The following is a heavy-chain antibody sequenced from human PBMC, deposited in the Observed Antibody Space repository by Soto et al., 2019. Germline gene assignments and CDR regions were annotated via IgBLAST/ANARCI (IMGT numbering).Heavy chain of an antibody. J-gene: IGHJ4*02. CDR1: GGTFSSYA. CDR3: ARVRDYYDSSGYYVDY. V-gene: IGHV1-18*01. CDR2: ISAYNGNT. D-gene: IGHD3-22*01. Sequence: ASVKVSCKASGGTFSSYAISWVRQAPGQGLEWMGWISAYNGNTNYAQKLQGRVTMTTDTSTSTAYMELRSLRSDDTVVFYCARVRDYYDSSGYYVDYWGQGTLVTVSS.